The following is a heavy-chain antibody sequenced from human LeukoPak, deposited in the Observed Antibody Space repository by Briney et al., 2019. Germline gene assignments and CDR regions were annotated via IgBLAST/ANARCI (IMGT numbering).Heavy chain of an antibody. V-gene: IGHV3-30*02. Sequence: GGSLRLSCAASGFTFSSYGMHWVRQAPGKGLEWVAFIRYDGSNKYYADSVKGRFTISRDNSKNTLYLQMNSLRAEDTAVYYCAKYGGSGSYYRAFDYWGQGTLVTVSS. CDR2: IRYDGSNK. CDR3: AKYGGSGSYYRAFDY. D-gene: IGHD3-10*01. J-gene: IGHJ4*02. CDR1: GFTFSSYG.